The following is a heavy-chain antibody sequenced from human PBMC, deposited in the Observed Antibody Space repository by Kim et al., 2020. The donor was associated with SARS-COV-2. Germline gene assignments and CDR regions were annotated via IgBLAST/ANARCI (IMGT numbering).Heavy chain of an antibody. Sequence: GESLKISCKGSGYSFTNYWIGWVRQMPGKGLEWMGIIYPRDSDTRYSPSFQGQVTISAAKSISTAYLQWSSLKASDTAMYYCARLRGSWNDVHWFDPWGQEPWSPSPQ. J-gene: IGHJ5*02. CDR2: IYPRDSDT. CDR1: GYSFTNYW. D-gene: IGHD1-1*01. V-gene: IGHV5-51*01. CDR3: ARLRGSWNDVHWFDP.